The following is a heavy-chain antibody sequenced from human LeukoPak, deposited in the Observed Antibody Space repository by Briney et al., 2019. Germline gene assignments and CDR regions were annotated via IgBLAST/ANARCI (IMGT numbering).Heavy chain of an antibody. Sequence: ASVKVSCKASGYTFTGYYMRWVRQAPGQRLEWMGWINPNSGGTNYAQKFQGRVTMTRDTSISTAYMELSRLRSDDTAVYYCARDLAGDRNSYWGQGTLVTVSS. CDR2: INPNSGGT. CDR3: ARDLAGDRNSY. CDR1: GYTFTGYY. J-gene: IGHJ4*02. V-gene: IGHV1-2*02. D-gene: IGHD7-27*01.